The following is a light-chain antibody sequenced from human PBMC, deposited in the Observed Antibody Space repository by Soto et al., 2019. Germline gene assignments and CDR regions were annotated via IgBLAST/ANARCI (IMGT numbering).Light chain of an antibody. Sequence: AIRMTQSPSSFSASTGDRVTITCRASQGISSYLAWYQQKPGKAPKLLIYAASTLQSGVPSRFSGRGSGTDFTLTISCLQSEDFATYYCQQYYSYPFTFGGGTKVEIK. CDR3: QQYYSYPFT. CDR2: AAS. CDR1: QGISSY. V-gene: IGKV1-8*01. J-gene: IGKJ4*01.